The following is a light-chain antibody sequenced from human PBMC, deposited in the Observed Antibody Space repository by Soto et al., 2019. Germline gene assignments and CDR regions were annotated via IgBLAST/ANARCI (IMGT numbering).Light chain of an antibody. CDR3: NSYTTSTTLV. CDR1: SSDVGAFNY. CDR2: EVT. J-gene: IGLJ1*01. Sequence: QSALTQPASVSGSPGQSITISYTGTSSDVGAFNYVSWYQQHPGKAPKLIIYEVTNRPSGVSNRFSGSKSGNTASLTISGLQAEDEADYYCNSYTTSTTLVFGTGTKVTVL. V-gene: IGLV2-14*01.